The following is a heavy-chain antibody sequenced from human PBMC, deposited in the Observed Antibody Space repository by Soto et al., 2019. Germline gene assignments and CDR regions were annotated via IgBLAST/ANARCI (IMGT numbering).Heavy chain of an antibody. Sequence: SETLSLTCSVSGYSVSSSDYYWAWIRQPPGKGLEWIGSMLYSGLTYYNPSLKSRVTLSVDTSKNQFSVRLNSVTASDTAVYYCATRITVFGLLIPPFDPWGQGTQVTVSS. J-gene: IGHJ5*02. CDR1: GYSVSSSDYY. CDR3: ATRITVFGLLIPPFDP. V-gene: IGHV4-39*01. CDR2: MLYSGLT. D-gene: IGHD3-3*01.